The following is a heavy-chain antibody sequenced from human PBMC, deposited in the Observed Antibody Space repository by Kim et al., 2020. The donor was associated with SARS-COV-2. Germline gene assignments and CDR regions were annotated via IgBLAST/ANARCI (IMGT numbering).Heavy chain of an antibody. D-gene: IGHD3-16*01. Sequence: IANCAQKFQGRVTITADKSTSTAYMELSSLRSEDTAVYYCAREGASLFDYWGQGTLVTVSS. CDR2: IA. J-gene: IGHJ4*02. CDR3: AREGASLFDY. V-gene: IGHV1-69*04.